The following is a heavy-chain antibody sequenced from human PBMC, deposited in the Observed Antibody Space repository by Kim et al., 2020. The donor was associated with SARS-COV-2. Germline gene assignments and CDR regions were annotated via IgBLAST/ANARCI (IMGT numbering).Heavy chain of an antibody. Sequence: RFTISRDNAKNSLYLQMNSLRDEDTAVYYCARDYRIAAAGNYYYYYGMDVWGQGTTVTVSS. J-gene: IGHJ6*02. D-gene: IGHD6-13*01. CDR3: ARDYRIAAAGNYYYYYGMDV. V-gene: IGHV3-48*02.